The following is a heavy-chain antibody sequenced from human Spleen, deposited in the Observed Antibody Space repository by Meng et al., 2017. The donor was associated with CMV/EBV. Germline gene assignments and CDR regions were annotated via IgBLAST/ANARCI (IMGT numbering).Heavy chain of an antibody. CDR2: IWYDGSNK. V-gene: IGHV3-33*06. D-gene: IGHD3-9*01. CDR3: AKDLNVLRYFDWLPIEFDY. Sequence: TFSRYGMHWVRQAPGKGLEWVAVIWYDGSNKYYADSVKGRFTISRDNSKSTLYLQMNSLRAEDTAVYYCAKDLNVLRYFDWLPIEFDYWGQGTLVTVSS. CDR1: TFSRYG. J-gene: IGHJ4*02.